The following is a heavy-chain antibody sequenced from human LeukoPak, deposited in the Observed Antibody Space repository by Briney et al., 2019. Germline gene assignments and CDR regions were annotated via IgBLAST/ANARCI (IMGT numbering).Heavy chain of an antibody. D-gene: IGHD4-17*01. CDR1: GGSISRTDYY. CDR2: IYYSGST. CDR3: ARLLTLYGDYDCYFDY. V-gene: IGHV4-61*05. J-gene: IGHJ4*02. Sequence: SETLSLTCTVSGGSISRTDYYWGWIRQPPGKGLEWIGYIYYSGSTNYNPSLKSRVTISVDTSKNQFSLKLSSVTAADTAVYYCARLLTLYGDYDCYFDYWGQGTLVTVSS.